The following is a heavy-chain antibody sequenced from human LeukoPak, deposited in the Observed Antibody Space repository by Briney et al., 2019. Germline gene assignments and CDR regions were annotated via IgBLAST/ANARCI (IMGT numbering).Heavy chain of an antibody. D-gene: IGHD3-10*01. Sequence: GGSLRLSCAASGFTFSNHALHWVRQAPGRGLDWVAVISDDGFRKYYADSVKGRFTISRDNSKNTFYMQMESLKPEDTAVYYCTRDQWGVATITGMDVWGQGTTVTVSS. CDR2: ISDDGFRK. J-gene: IGHJ6*02. CDR1: GFTFSNHA. V-gene: IGHV3-30-3*01. CDR3: TRDQWGVATITGMDV.